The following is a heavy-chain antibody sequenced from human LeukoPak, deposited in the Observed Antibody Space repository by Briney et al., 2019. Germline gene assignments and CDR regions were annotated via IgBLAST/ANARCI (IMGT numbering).Heavy chain of an antibody. V-gene: IGHV4-4*07. Sequence: YXSWIRLPAGKGLEGIGRIYSSGSTNYHPSLQSRVTMSVDTSKNQFSLKLSSVTAADTAMYYCARGSSGSLPFDYWGQGTLVTVSS. J-gene: IGHJ4*02. CDR3: ARGSSGSLPFDY. CDR2: IYSSGST. CDR1: Y. D-gene: IGHD3-22*01.